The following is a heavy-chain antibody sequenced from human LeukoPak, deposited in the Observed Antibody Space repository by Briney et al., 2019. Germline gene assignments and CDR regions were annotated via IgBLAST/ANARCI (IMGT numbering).Heavy chain of an antibody. Sequence: SVKVSCKASGYTFTSYGISWVRQAPGQGLEWMGGIIPIFGTANYAQKFQGRVTITADESTSTAYMELSSLRSEDTAVYYCARDRVPGTSPKMDYWGQGTLVTVSS. J-gene: IGHJ4*02. CDR2: IIPIFGTA. CDR1: GYTFTSYG. V-gene: IGHV1-69*13. CDR3: ARDRVPGTSPKMDY. D-gene: IGHD1-7*01.